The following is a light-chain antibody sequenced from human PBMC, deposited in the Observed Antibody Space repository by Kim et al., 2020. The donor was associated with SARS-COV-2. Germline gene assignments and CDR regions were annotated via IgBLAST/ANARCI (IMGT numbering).Light chain of an antibody. J-gene: IGLJ2*01. CDR1: SSDGGGYNY. CDR2: YVS. Sequence: GQSITITCTATSSDGGGYNYLFCYQQHHRKDPNILIYYVSNRPSAVSNRLSGGKSANTASLLISGRQAADEADYYCSSFTASTTLLFGGGTKLTVL. CDR3: SSFTASTTLL. V-gene: IGLV2-14*03.